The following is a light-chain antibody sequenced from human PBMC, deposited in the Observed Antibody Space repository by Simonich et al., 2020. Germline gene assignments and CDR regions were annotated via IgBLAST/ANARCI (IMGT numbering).Light chain of an antibody. CDR3: QSYDRSNWV. V-gene: IGLV6-57*03. Sequence: NFMLTQPHSVSESTGKTLTISCTRISGSIPSNYGQGYQQRPGSAPTTVIYEDNQRPSGVPDRFSGSIDSSSTSASLTISGLKTEDEADYYCQSYDRSNWVFGGGTKLTVL. CDR1: SGSIPSNY. CDR2: EDN. J-gene: IGLJ3*02.